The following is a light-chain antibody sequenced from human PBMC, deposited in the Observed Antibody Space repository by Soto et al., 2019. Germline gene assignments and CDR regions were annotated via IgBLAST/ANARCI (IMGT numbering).Light chain of an antibody. J-gene: IGLJ2*01. CDR2: LNSDGSH. Sequence: LVLTQSPSASASLGASVKLTCTLSSGHSNYAIAWHQQQSEKGPRYLMKLNSDGSHSKGDGIPDRFSGSSSGAERYLTISSLQSEDEADYYCQTWGSGIVVFGGGTKVTVL. V-gene: IGLV4-69*01. CDR1: SGHSNYA. CDR3: QTWGSGIVV.